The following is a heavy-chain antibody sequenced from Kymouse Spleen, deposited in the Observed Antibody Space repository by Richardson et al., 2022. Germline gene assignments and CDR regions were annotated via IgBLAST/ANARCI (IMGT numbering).Heavy chain of an antibody. CDR1: GGSISSSNW. CDR3: ARDRVTIFGVVIIPDYYYGMDV. D-gene: IGHD3-3*01. CDR2: IYHSGST. Sequence: QVQLQESGPGLVKPSGTLSLTCAVSGGSISSSNWWSWVRQPPGKGLEWIGEIYHSGSTNYNPSLKSRVTISVDKSKNQFSLKLSSVTAADTAVYYCARDRVTIFGVVIIPDYYYGMDVWGQGTTVTVSS. J-gene: IGHJ6*02. V-gene: IGHV4-4*02.